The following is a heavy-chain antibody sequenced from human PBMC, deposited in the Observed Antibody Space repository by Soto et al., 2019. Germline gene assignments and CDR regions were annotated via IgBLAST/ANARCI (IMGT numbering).Heavy chain of an antibody. D-gene: IGHD3-10*01. CDR2: IYYSGST. V-gene: IGHV4-39*01. CDR3: ARLDYPGSDAFDI. Sequence: SETLSLTCTVSGGSISSSSYYWGWIRQPPGKGLEWIGSIYYSGSTYYNPSLKSRVTISVDTSKNQFSLKLSSVTAADTAVYYCARLDYPGSDAFDIWGQGTMVTVSS. J-gene: IGHJ3*02. CDR1: GGSISSSSYY.